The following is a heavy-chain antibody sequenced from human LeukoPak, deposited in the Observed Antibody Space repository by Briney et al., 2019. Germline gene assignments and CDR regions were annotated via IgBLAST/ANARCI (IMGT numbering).Heavy chain of an antibody. J-gene: IGHJ4*02. Sequence: SVKVSCKASGGTFSSYAISWVRQAPGQGLEWMGGIIPIFGTANYAQKFQGRVTITTDESTSTAYMELSSLRSEDTAVYYCAIHCSSTSCQSTPFGYFDYWGQGTLVTVSS. V-gene: IGHV1-69*05. CDR3: AIHCSSTSCQSTPFGYFDY. CDR1: GGTFSSYA. D-gene: IGHD2-2*01. CDR2: IIPIFGTA.